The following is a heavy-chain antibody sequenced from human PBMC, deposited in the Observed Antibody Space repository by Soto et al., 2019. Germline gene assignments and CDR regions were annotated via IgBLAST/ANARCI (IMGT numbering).Heavy chain of an antibody. CDR2: IYYSGTA. CDR3: ARGDGIHLGSLAGRYYYHKMDV. CDR1: GGSISTYY. J-gene: IGHJ6*02. D-gene: IGHD5-18*01. V-gene: IGHV4-59*01. Sequence: QVQLRESGPGLVKSSETLSLTCTVSGGSISTYYWSWVRQPPGKGLEWIGYIYYSGTATYNPSLRSRVTISVDTSKNQFSLRLSSVTASDTAVYYCARGDGIHLGSLAGRYYYHKMDVWGQGTTVTVYS.